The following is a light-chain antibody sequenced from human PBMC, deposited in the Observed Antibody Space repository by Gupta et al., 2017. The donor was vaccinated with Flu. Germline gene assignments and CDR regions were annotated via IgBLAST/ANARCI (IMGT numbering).Light chain of an antibody. J-gene: IGLJ2*01. CDR2: DDD. CDR1: NIGRKS. Sequence: SYVLTQPPSVSVAPGQTAKITCGGDNIGRKSVHWYQQKPGQAPVPVVYDDDDRPSGIPERFSGSNSGNTATLTISKVEAGDEAEYYCQVWHISSDQLRGFGGGTKLTVL. V-gene: IGLV3-21*02. CDR3: QVWHISSDQLRG.